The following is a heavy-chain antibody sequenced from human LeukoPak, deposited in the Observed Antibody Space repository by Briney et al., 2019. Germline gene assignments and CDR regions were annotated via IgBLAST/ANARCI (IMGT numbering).Heavy chain of an antibody. J-gene: IGHJ4*02. CDR2: TYYRSKWHN. V-gene: IGHV6-1*01. D-gene: IGHD6-19*01. CDR3: ARGVSVAATRPFDY. CDR1: GDSVSSNSAT. Sequence: SQTLSLTCAISGDSVSSNSATWNWIRQSPSRGLEWLRRTYYRSKWHNNYAVSVKSRITINPDTSKNQFSLQLNFVTPEDTAVYYCARGVSVAATRPFDYWGQGTLVTVSS.